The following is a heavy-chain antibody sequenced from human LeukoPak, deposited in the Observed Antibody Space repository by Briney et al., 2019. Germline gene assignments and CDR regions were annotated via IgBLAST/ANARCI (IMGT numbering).Heavy chain of an antibody. V-gene: IGHV4-39*02. J-gene: IGHJ6*03. CDR1: GGSISSSSYY. Sequence: SETLSLTCTVSGGSISSSSYYWGWIRQPPGKGLEWIGSIYYSGSTYYNPSLKSRVTISVDTSKNQFSLKLSSVTAADTAVYYCAKDQGIYYYYYMDVWGKGTTVTVSS. CDR3: AKDQGIYYYYYMDV. CDR2: IYYSGST.